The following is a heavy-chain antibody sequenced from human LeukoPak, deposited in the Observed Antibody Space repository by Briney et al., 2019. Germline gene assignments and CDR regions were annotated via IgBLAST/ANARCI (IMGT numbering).Heavy chain of an antibody. CDR2: IYYTGST. CDR3: ARARGYSSSLGGLDY. D-gene: IGHD6-6*01. CDR1: GGSISSSSYY. J-gene: IGHJ4*02. V-gene: IGHV4-39*07. Sequence: PSETLSLTCTVSGGSISSSSYYWGWIRQPPGKGLEWIGSIYYTGSTYYNPSLKSRVTISVDTSKNQFSLKLSSVTAADTAVYYCARARGYSSSLGGLDYWGQGTLVTVSS.